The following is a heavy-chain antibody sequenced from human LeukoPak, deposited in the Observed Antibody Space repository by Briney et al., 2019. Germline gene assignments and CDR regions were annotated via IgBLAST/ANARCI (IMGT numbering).Heavy chain of an antibody. CDR2: ISRGASRT. J-gene: IGHJ4*02. D-gene: IGHD5-18*01. V-gene: IGHV3-74*01. CDR3: ARGGGDTAMAHDY. CDR1: GFTFSNHW. Sequence: GGSLRLSCAASGFTFSNHWMHWVRQAPGKGLMWVSRISRGASRTDYADSVKGRFTISRDDAKNTLYLQVNSLRVEDTGVYFCARGGGDTAMAHDYWGQGILVTVSA.